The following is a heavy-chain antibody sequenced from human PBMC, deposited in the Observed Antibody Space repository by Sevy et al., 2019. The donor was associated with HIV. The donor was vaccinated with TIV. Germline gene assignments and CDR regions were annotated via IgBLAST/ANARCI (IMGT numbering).Heavy chain of an antibody. CDR2: IYYSGST. CDR1: GGSVNSGSYY. V-gene: IGHV4-61*01. Sequence: SETLSLTCTVSGGSVNSGSYYWSWIRQPPGKGLEWIGYIYYSGSTNYNPSLKSRVTISVDTSKNQFSLKLSSVTAADTAVYYCARVRKAARLIDYWGQGTLVTVSS. D-gene: IGHD6-6*01. J-gene: IGHJ4*02. CDR3: ARVRKAARLIDY.